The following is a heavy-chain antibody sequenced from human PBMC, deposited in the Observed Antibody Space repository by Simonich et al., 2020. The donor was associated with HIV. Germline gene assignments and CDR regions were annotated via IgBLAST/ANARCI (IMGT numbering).Heavy chain of an antibody. J-gene: IGHJ4*02. D-gene: IGHD2-2*01. CDR1: GFTFSSYS. CDR2: IRSSSSYI. CDR3: ARDGRKGSSTSCSDY. Sequence: EVQLVESGGGLVKPGGSLRLSCAASGFTFSSYSMNWVRQAPGKGLEWVSSIRSSSSYIYYADSVKGRFTISSDNAKNSLYLQMTSLRAEDTAVYYCARDGRKGSSTSCSDYWGQGTLVTVSS. V-gene: IGHV3-21*01.